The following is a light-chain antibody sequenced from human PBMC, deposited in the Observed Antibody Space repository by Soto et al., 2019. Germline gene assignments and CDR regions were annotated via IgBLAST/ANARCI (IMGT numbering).Light chain of an antibody. V-gene: IGLV2-8*01. J-gene: IGLJ1*01. CDR1: SSDVGGYNY. CDR2: DVS. CDR3: TSYAGSTNYFV. Sequence: QSALTQPPSASGSPGQSVTISCTGTSSDVGGYNYVSWYQQHPGKAPKLMIYDVSRRPSGVPDRFSGSKSGNTASLTVSGLQADDEADYYCTSYAGSTNYFVFGTGTKVTV.